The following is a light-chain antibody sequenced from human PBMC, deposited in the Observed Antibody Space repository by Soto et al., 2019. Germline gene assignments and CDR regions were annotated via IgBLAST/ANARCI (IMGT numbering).Light chain of an antibody. Sequence: DIQMTQYPSTLSGSGGDRVTSTCRASQTISSWLAWYQQKPGKAPKLLIYKASTLKSGVPSRFSGSGSGTEFTLTISSLQPDYFATYYCQHYNSYSEAFGQGTKVDIK. J-gene: IGKJ1*01. CDR3: QHYNSYSEA. V-gene: IGKV1-5*03. CDR1: QTISSW. CDR2: KAS.